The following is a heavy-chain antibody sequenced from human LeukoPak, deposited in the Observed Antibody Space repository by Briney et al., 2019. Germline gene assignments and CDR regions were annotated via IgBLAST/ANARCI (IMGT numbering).Heavy chain of an antibody. Sequence: GASLRLSCAASGFTFSSYAMSWVRQAPGKGLEWVSAISGSGGSTYYADSLKGRFTISRDNAKNTLYLQMNSLRAEDTAVYYCARQARGYGSGSSFGSWGQGTLVTVSS. D-gene: IGHD3-10*01. CDR2: ISGSGGST. V-gene: IGHV3-23*01. CDR1: GFTFSSYA. J-gene: IGHJ5*01. CDR3: ARQARGYGSGSSFGS.